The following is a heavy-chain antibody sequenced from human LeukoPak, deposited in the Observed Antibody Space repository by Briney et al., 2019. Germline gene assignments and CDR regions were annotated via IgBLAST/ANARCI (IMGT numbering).Heavy chain of an antibody. J-gene: IGHJ4*02. Sequence: SQTLSLTCTVSGGSISSGGYYWSWIRQHPGRGLEWIGYISYSGSTYYNPSLKSRLTISVDTSRNQFSLKLSSVTAADTAVYYCARDLGYCTSTSCRYFDFWGQGTLVTVSS. D-gene: IGHD2-2*01. CDR1: GGSISSGGYY. V-gene: IGHV4-31*03. CDR2: ISYSGST. CDR3: ARDLGYCTSTSCRYFDF.